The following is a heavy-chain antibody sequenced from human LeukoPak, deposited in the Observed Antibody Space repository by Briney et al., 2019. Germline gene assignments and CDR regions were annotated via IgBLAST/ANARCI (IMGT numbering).Heavy chain of an antibody. CDR2: MNPNSGNT. Sequence: GASVKVSCKASGYTFTSYDINRVRQATGQGLEWMGWMNPNSGNTGYAQKFQGRVTMTRNTSISTAYMELSSLRSEDTAVYYCARGRIVVVPAAEGHYYMDVWGKGTTVTVSS. J-gene: IGHJ6*03. D-gene: IGHD2-2*01. V-gene: IGHV1-8*01. CDR3: ARGRIVVVPAAEGHYYMDV. CDR1: GYTFTSYD.